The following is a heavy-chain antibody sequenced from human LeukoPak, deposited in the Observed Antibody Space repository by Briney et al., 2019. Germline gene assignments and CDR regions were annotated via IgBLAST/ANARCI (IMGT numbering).Heavy chain of an antibody. J-gene: IGHJ4*02. CDR3: AREPPGNYDSSGHYYAYFDC. CDR2: ISSGSSTI. Sequence: GGSLRLSCAASGFILSDDNMNWVRQAPGKGLEWVSYISSGSSTIYYADSVKGRFTISRDNAKNSPYLQMNSLTDEDTAVYYCAREPPGNYDSSGHYYAYFDCWGQGTLVTVSS. V-gene: IGHV3-48*02. CDR1: GFILSDDN. D-gene: IGHD3-22*01.